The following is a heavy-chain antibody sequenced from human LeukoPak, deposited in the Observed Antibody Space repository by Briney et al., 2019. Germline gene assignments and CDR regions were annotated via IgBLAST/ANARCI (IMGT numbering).Heavy chain of an antibody. Sequence: GGSLRLSCAASRFTFSSYEMNWVRQAPGKGLEWVSYISSSGSTIYYADSVKGRFTFSRDNAKNSLHLQMNSLRAEDTAVYYCARASYYDSSGYYYYYYGMDVWGQGTTVTVSS. CDR1: RFTFSSYE. CDR3: ARASYYDSSGYYYYYYGMDV. V-gene: IGHV3-48*03. D-gene: IGHD3-22*01. J-gene: IGHJ6*02. CDR2: ISSSGSTI.